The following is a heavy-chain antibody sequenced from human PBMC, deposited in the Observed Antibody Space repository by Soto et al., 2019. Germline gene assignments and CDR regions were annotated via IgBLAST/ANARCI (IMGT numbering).Heavy chain of an antibody. J-gene: IGHJ4*02. CDR1: GGSVSSGSYY. CDR2: IYYSGST. V-gene: IGHV4-61*01. Sequence: QVQLQESGPGLVKPSETLSLTCTVSGGSVSSGSYYWSWIRQPPGKGLEWIGYIYYSGSTNYNPPLKSRVTISVDTSKNQFSLKLSSVTAADTAVYYCARDGGGSVTIWDYWGQGTLVTVSS. D-gene: IGHD4-17*01. CDR3: ARDGGGSVTIWDY.